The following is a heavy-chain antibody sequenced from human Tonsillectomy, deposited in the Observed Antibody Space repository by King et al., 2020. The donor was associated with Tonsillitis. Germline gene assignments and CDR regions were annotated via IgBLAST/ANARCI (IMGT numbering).Heavy chain of an antibody. CDR3: AKGLSLRLLELLPYDAFHI. Sequence: VQLVQSGGDLVQPGRSLRLSCAASGFTFDDYAMHWVRQAPGKGLEWVSGIRWSSGSIGYADSVKGRFTISRDNAKNSLYLQMNSLRAEDTALYYCAKGLSLRLLELLPYDAFHIXGQGTMVTVSS. CDR2: IRWSSGSI. V-gene: IGHV3-9*01. J-gene: IGHJ3*02. D-gene: IGHD3-3*01. CDR1: GFTFDDYA.